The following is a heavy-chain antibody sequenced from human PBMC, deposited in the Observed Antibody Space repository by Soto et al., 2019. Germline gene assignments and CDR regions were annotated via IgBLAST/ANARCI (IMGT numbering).Heavy chain of an antibody. CDR2: IYWDDDK. CDR3: IQSRCGGDCLQSYASYYYYGVDV. D-gene: IGHD2-21*02. J-gene: IGHJ6*02. CDR1: AFSLSTGGVG. V-gene: IGHV2-5*02. Sequence: QITLKESGPTLVKPTQTLTLTCTFSAFSLSTGGVGVGWIRQPPGKALEWLALIYWDDDKRYSPSLRSRITITKDTSKNKVVLTMTNMDPVDTATYYCIQSRCGGDCLQSYASYYYYGVDVWGQGTTVTVSS.